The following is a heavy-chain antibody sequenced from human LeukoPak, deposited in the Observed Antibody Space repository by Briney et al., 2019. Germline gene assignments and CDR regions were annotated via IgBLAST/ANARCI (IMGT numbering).Heavy chain of an antibody. Sequence: SETLSLTCTVSAGSISSGGYYWSWIRQFPGKGLEWIYYISYSGTTYYNPSLKSRVTISVATSKNQFSLKLTSVTAADTAVYYCARLRGVAGGTFYFDYWGQGILVTVSS. CDR2: ISYSGTT. V-gene: IGHV4-31*03. CDR3: ARLRGVAGGTFYFDY. D-gene: IGHD6-13*01. J-gene: IGHJ4*02. CDR1: AGSISSGGYY.